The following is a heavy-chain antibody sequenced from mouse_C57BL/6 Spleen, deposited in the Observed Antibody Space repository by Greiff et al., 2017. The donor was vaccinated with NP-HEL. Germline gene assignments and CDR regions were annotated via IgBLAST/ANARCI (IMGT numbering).Heavy chain of an antibody. CDR1: GYAFSSSW. J-gene: IGHJ4*01. D-gene: IGHD2-4*01. CDR2: IYPGDGDT. CDR3: AREDYDYYYAMDY. V-gene: IGHV1-82*01. Sequence: QVQLQQSGPELVKPGASVKISCKASGYAFSSSWMNWVKQRPGTGLEWIGRIYPGDGDTNYNGKFKGKATLTADKSSSTAYMQLSSLTSEDSAVYFCAREDYDYYYAMDYWGQGTSVTVSS.